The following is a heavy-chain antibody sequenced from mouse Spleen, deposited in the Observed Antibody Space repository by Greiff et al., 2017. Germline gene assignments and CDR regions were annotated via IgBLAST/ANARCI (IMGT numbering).Heavy chain of an antibody. Sequence: VKLMESGPGLVQPSQSLSITCTVSGFSLTSYGVHWVRQSPGKGLEWLGVIWSGGSTDYNAAFISRLSISKDNSKSQVFFKMNSLQADDTAIYYCARKEYGNYFAYWGQGTLVTVSA. D-gene: IGHD2-10*02. CDR3: ARKEYGNYFAY. V-gene: IGHV2-2*01. CDR2: IWSGGST. CDR1: GFSLTSYG. J-gene: IGHJ3*01.